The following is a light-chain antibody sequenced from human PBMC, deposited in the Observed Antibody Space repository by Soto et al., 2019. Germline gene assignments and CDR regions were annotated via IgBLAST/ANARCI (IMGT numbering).Light chain of an antibody. J-gene: IGLJ1*01. Sequence: SYELTQPPSVSVAPGQTARITCGGDNIGSNSVNWYQQKPGQAPVLVVYEDSDRPSGIPERFSGSNSGNTATLTISRVEAGDEADYYCQVWDSISDHYVFGTGTKVTVL. V-gene: IGLV3-21*02. CDR2: EDS. CDR1: NIGSNS. CDR3: QVWDSISDHYV.